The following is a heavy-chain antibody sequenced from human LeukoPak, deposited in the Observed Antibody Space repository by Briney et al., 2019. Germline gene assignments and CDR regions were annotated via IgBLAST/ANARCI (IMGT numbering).Heavy chain of an antibody. V-gene: IGHV3-66*03. CDR3: ARDRAANQDWVEFDP. CDR1: GFTVSDYY. D-gene: IGHD3/OR15-3a*01. CDR2: TRDSGEA. Sequence: QPGGSLRLSCAVSGFTVSDYYMSWVRQAPGKGLEWVGLTRDSGEAFYADFARGRFAISRDESENTLYLQMNSLRVEDTAVYFCARDRAANQDWVEFDPWGQGTPVTVSS. J-gene: IGHJ5*02.